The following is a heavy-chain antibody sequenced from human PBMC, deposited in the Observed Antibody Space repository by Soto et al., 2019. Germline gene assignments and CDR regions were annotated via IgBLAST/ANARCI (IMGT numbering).Heavy chain of an antibody. D-gene: IGHD3-3*01. CDR1: GFSLSTSGMC. Sequence: SGPTLVNPTQTLTLTCTFSGFSLSTSGMCVSWIRQPPGKALEWLALIDWDDDKYYSTSLKTRLTISKDTSKNQVVLTMTNMDPVDTATYYCARIPYGDFWSGYYFDYWGQGTLVTVSS. CDR2: IDWDDDK. V-gene: IGHV2-70*01. J-gene: IGHJ4*02. CDR3: ARIPYGDFWSGYYFDY.